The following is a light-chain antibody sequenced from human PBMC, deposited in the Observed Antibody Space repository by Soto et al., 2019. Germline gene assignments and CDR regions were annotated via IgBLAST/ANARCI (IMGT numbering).Light chain of an antibody. CDR1: HSVRSN. J-gene: IGKJ4*01. Sequence: ETVMTQSPVTLSLSPGDRATLSCRASHSVRSNLAWYQQKPGQPPRLLIYAASTRATGIPGRFSGSGSGTEFTLTISSLQSEDSAVSYCQQYNDWPPLTFGGGTKVEIK. CDR3: QQYNDWPPLT. V-gene: IGKV3-15*01. CDR2: AAS.